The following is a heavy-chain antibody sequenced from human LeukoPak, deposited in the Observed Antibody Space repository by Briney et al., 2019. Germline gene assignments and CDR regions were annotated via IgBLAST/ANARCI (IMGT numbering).Heavy chain of an antibody. CDR2: INPNSGGT. CDR3: ASELSRGDEGFDY. D-gene: IGHD3-10*01. V-gene: IGHV1-2*02. J-gene: IGHJ4*02. Sequence: GASVKVSCKASGYTFTDYYMHWVRQAPGQGLEWMGWINPNSGGTNYVQKFQGRVTMTRDSSISTGYMELTRLRSDDTAVYYCASELSRGDEGFDYWGQGTLVTVSS. CDR1: GYTFTDYY.